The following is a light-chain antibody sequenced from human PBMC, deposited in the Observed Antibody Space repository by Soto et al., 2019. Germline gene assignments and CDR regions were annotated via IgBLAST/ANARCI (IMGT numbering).Light chain of an antibody. V-gene: IGKV3-15*01. CDR2: AVS. CDR3: QQYNKGPLT. Sequence: EIMMTQSPGTLSASPGERATLSCRASQSVSSNLAWYQQKPGQAPRLLIYAVSTRATGIPARFSGSGSGTEFTLTIGSLQSEDFAVYYCQQYNKGPLTFGQGTKVEIK. CDR1: QSVSSN. J-gene: IGKJ1*01.